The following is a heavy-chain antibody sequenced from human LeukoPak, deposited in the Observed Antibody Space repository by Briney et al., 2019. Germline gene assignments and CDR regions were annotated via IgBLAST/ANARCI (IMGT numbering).Heavy chain of an antibody. J-gene: IGHJ5*02. CDR2: IYYSGST. Sequence: PSETLSLTCTVSGGSISSSSYYWGWIRQPPGKGLEWIGSIYYSGSTYYNPSLKSRVTISVDTSKNQFSLKLNSVTAADTAVYYCARVSYRVDILTGYPNWFDPWGQGTLVTVSS. CDR1: GGSISSSSYY. D-gene: IGHD3-9*01. V-gene: IGHV4-39*07. CDR3: ARVSYRVDILTGYPNWFDP.